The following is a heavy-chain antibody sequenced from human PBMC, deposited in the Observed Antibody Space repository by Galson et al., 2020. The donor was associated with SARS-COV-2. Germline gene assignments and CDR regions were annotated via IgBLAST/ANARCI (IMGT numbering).Heavy chain of an antibody. CDR2: INHSGST. Sequence: SETLSLTCTVSGGSISSYYWSWIRQPQGKGLEWIGEINHSGSTNYNPSPKSRVTISVDTSKNQFSLKLSSVTAADTAVYYCARGAIAVAGIGVYYYYGMDVWGQGTTVTVSS. J-gene: IGHJ6*02. V-gene: IGHV4-34*01. CDR1: GGSISSYY. CDR3: ARGAIAVAGIGVYYYYGMDV. D-gene: IGHD6-19*01.